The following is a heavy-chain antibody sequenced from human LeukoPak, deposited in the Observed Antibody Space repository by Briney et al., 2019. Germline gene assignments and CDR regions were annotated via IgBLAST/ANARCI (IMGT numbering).Heavy chain of an antibody. CDR2: IIPILGIA. D-gene: IGHD6-6*01. Sequence: ASVKVSCKVSGATFSSNAISWVRQAPGQGLEWMGRIIPILGIANYAQKFQGRVTITADKSTSTAYMELSSLRSEDTAVYYCARGIAARLLFDYWGQGTLVTVSS. CDR3: ARGIAARLLFDY. J-gene: IGHJ4*02. V-gene: IGHV1-69*04. CDR1: GATFSSNA.